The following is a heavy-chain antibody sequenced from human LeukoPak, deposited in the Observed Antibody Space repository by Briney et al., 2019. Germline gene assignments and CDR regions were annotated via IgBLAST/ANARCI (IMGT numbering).Heavy chain of an antibody. J-gene: IGHJ4*02. Sequence: PGGSLRLSCAASGFTFSSYGIHWVRQAPGKGLEWVSVIRYDGSNKYYADSVKGRFTIARDNSKSTLYLQMNSLGAEDTAVYYWARDRTTGFGEFYLEYWGQGTLVTVSS. D-gene: IGHD3-10*01. CDR3: ARDRTTGFGEFYLEY. CDR1: GFTFSSYG. V-gene: IGHV3-30*02. CDR2: IRYDGSNK.